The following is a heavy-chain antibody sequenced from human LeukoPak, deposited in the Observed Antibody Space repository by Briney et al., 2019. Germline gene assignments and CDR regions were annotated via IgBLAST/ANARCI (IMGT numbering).Heavy chain of an antibody. CDR2: IYYSGST. CDR3: KNSDSSGY. Sequence: SETLSLTCTVSGGSISSYYWSWIRQPPGKGLEWIGYIYYSGSTNYNPSLKSRVTISVDTSKNQFSLKLSSVTAADTAVYYCKNSDSSGYWGQGTLVTVSS. D-gene: IGHD3-22*01. CDR1: GGSISSYY. J-gene: IGHJ4*02. V-gene: IGHV4-59*12.